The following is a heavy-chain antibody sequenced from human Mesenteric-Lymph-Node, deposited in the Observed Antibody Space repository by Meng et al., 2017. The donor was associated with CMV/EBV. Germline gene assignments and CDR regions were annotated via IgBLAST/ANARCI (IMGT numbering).Heavy chain of an antibody. V-gene: IGHV3-23*03. CDR2: IYSGGSAT. CDR1: GFTFSTYA. J-gene: IGHJ4*02. Sequence: GESLKISCAASGFTFSTYAMAWVRQAPGKGLEWVSVIYSGGSATVYADSVKGRFTISRDSSKSTLYLQMNSLRVGDTAVYYCARGGWVDSSSSGRLDYWSLGTLVTVSS. CDR3: ARGGWVDSSSSGRLDY. D-gene: IGHD6-6*01.